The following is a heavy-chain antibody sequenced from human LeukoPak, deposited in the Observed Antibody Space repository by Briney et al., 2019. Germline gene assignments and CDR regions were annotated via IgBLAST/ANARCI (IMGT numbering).Heavy chain of an antibody. V-gene: IGHV1-69*13. D-gene: IGHD3-10*01. CDR2: IIPILGTA. Sequence: WASVKVSCKASGGTFSSYAISWVRQAPGQGLEWMGGIIPILGTANYAQKFQGRVTITADESTSTAYMELSSLRSEDTAVYYCARGPIGLGLFDYWGQGTLVTVSS. CDR1: GGTFSSYA. J-gene: IGHJ4*02. CDR3: ARGPIGLGLFDY.